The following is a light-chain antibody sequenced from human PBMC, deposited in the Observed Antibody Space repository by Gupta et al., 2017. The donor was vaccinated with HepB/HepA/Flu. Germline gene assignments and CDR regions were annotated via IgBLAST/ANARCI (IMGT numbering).Light chain of an antibody. CDR2: EVS. J-gene: IGLJ2*01. CDR3: CSYAGSSTP. Sequence: QSALTQPASVSGSPGQSITISCTGTSSDVGTYNLVSWYQQHPGKAPKLMIYEVSKRPSGVSNRFSGSKSGNTAYLTISGLQAEDEAYYYCCSYAGSSTPFGGGTKLTVL. CDR1: SSDVGTYNL. V-gene: IGLV2-23*02.